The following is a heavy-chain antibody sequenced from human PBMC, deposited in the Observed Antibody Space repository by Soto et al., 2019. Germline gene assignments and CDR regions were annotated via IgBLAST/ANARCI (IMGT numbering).Heavy chain of an antibody. Sequence: EGQLLDSGGGLVQPGGSLRLSCAASGFTFSSYAMNWVRQAPGKGLEWVSAISGSGGSPYYASSVKGRSTTSISNSKTRLYLELNSLRAANPAVYYCAKGGAGARKILTDSECWGQGTLV. CDR3: AKGGAGARKILTDSEC. V-gene: IGHV3-23*01. J-gene: IGHJ4*02. CDR2: ISGSGGSP. D-gene: IGHD3-9*01. CDR1: GFTFSSYA.